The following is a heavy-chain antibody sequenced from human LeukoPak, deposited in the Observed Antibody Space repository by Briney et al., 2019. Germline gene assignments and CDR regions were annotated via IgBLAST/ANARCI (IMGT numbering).Heavy chain of an antibody. D-gene: IGHD5-12*01. V-gene: IGHV4-34*01. CDR1: GGSFSGYY. Sequence: SETLSLTCAVYGGSFSGYYWSWIRQPPGKGLEWIGEINHSGSTNYNPSLKSRVTISVDTSKNQFSLKLSSVTAADTAVYYCARSGYDYGGDDYWGQGTLVTVSS. J-gene: IGHJ4*02. CDR3: ARSGYDYGGDDY. CDR2: INHSGST.